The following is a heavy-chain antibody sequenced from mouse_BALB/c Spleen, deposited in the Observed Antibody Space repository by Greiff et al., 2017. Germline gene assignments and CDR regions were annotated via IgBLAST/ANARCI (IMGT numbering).Heavy chain of an antibody. CDR3: ARDEITTIDY. CDR2: IDPANGNT. V-gene: IGHV14-3*02. Sequence: VQLKESGAELVKPGASVKLSCTASGFNIKDTYMHWVKQRPEQGLEWIGRIDPANGNTKYDPKFQGKATITADTSSNTAYLQLSSLTSEDTAVYYCARDEITTIDYWGQGTTLTVSS. CDR1: GFNIKDTY. D-gene: IGHD2-4*01. J-gene: IGHJ2*01.